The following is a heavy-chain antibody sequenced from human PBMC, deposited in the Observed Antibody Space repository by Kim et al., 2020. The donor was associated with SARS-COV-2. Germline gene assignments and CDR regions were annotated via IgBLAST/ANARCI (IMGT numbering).Heavy chain of an antibody. Sequence: GGSLRLSCAASGFTFDDYAMHWVRQAPGKGLEWVSGITWNSGSQAYADAVKGRFTISRDNAKNSLYLHMNSLRAEDTAFYYCAKDSMITFERVVPSWFDLWGQGTLAT. CDR2: ITWNSGSQ. V-gene: IGHV3-9*01. J-gene: IGHJ5*02. D-gene: IGHD3-16*01. CDR1: GFTFDDYA. CDR3: AKDSMITFERVVPSWFDL.